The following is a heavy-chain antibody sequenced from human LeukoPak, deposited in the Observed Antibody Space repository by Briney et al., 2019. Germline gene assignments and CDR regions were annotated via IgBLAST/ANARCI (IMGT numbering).Heavy chain of an antibody. J-gene: IGHJ3*01. Sequence: SVKVSCKASGGSVSSYTINWVRQAPGQGLEWMGGVVPFFGATNYAQKFRGRLTISTDESAATAYMELSSLKSDDTAMYYCARFSTVLGSVKYDFWTDDAFDLWGQGTLVIVSS. CDR2: VVPFFGAT. D-gene: IGHD3/OR15-3a*01. CDR1: GGSVSSYT. CDR3: ARFSTVLGSVKYDFWTDDAFDL. V-gene: IGHV1-69*05.